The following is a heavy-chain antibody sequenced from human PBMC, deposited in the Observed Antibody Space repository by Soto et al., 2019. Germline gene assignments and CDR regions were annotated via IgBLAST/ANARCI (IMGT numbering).Heavy chain of an antibody. J-gene: IGHJ3*02. CDR2: IYWDDDK. D-gene: IGHD2-2*01. V-gene: IGHV2-5*02. CDR3: VHRSPSRGAFEI. Sequence: QIILKESGPPLVKPTQTLTLTYTFSGFSLSSSGVGVGWIRQPPGKALEWLAIIYWDDDKRYNPSLKSRVTNPKDPPKNQVVLTMTNMDPVDTATFYCVHRSPSRGAFEIWGQGTVVTVSS. CDR1: GFSLSSSGVG.